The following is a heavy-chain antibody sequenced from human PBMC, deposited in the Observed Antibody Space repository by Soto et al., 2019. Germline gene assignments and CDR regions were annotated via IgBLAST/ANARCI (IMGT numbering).Heavy chain of an antibody. V-gene: IGHV3-30-3*01. CDR1: GFTFSSYA. Sequence: PXGSLILSCAASGFTFSSYAMHWVRQAPGKGLEWVAVISYDGSNKYYADSVKGRFTISRDNSKNTLYLQMNSLRAEDTAVYYCARDRRYYYDSSGYYGDFQHWGQGTLVTVSS. CDR3: ARDRRYYYDSSGYYGDFQH. CDR2: ISYDGSNK. D-gene: IGHD3-22*01. J-gene: IGHJ1*01.